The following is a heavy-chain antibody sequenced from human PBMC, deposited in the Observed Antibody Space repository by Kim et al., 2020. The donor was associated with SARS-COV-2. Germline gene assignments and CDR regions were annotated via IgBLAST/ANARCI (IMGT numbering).Heavy chain of an antibody. CDR1: GGSISTYY. CDR2: IFYSGST. V-gene: IGHV4-59*13. Sequence: SETLSLTCTVSGGSISTYYWSWIRQPPGKGLQWIGYIFYSGSTNYNPSLKSRVTISVDASRNQFSLKLSSVTAADTAVYYCARDMYMDSSRFFDPCGQGT. CDR3: ARDMYMDSSRFFDP. J-gene: IGHJ5*02. D-gene: IGHD6-6*01.